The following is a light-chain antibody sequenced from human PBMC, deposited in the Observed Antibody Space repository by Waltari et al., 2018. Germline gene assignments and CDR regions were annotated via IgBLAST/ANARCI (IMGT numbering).Light chain of an antibody. V-gene: IGLV2-11*01. Sequence: QSALTQPRSVSGSPGQSVTISCTGTSSDVGGYNYVSWYQHHPGKAPKLIIYDVTKRPSGVPERFAASKSDNTASLTISGLQAEDEADYYGCSYAGSITFWVFGGGTKLTVL. CDR3: CSYAGSITFWV. CDR2: DVT. J-gene: IGLJ3*02. CDR1: SSDVGGYNY.